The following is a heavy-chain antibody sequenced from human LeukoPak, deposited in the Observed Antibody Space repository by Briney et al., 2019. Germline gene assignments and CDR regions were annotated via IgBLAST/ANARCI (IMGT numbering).Heavy chain of an antibody. CDR2: ISGSGSTI. CDR1: GFTISSYE. D-gene: IGHD5-12*01. J-gene: IGHJ6*03. Sequence: PGGSLTLSCAASGFTISSYEMNWVRQAPGKGLEWVSYISGSGSTIYYADSVKGRFTISRDNAKNSLYLQMNSLRADETAGDYCARAGGWSGNTGCYYFYMDVWGKGTTVTVSS. V-gene: IGHV3-48*03. CDR3: ARAGGWSGNTGCYYFYMDV.